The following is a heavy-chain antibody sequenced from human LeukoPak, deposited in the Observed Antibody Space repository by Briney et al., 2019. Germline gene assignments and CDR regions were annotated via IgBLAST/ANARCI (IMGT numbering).Heavy chain of an antibody. CDR3: ARDNRVRGVIITPRYYYYGMDV. V-gene: IGHV1-69*04. J-gene: IGHJ6*02. D-gene: IGHD3-10*01. CDR1: GGTFSSYA. CDR2: IIPILGIA. Sequence: SVKVSCKASGGTFSSYAIIWVRQAPGQGLEWMGRIIPILGIANYAQKFQGRVTITADKSTSTAYMELSSLRSEDTAVYYCARDNRVRGVIITPRYYYYGMDVWGQGTTVTVSS.